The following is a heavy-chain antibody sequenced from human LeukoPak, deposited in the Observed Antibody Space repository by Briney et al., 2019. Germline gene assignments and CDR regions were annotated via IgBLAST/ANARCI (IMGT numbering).Heavy chain of an antibody. Sequence: ASVKVSCKASGYTFISYGISWVRQAPGQGLEWMGWISAYNGNTNYAQKLQGRVTMTTDTSTSTAYMELSSLRSEDTAVYYCARDRASSSWYGIWFDPWGQGTLVTVSS. V-gene: IGHV1-18*01. CDR1: GYTFISYG. D-gene: IGHD6-13*01. J-gene: IGHJ5*02. CDR2: ISAYNGNT. CDR3: ARDRASSSWYGIWFDP.